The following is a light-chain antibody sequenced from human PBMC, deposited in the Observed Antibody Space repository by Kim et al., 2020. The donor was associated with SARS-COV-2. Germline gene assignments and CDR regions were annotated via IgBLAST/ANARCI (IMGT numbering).Light chain of an antibody. CDR1: SSNNDNTY. CDR2: NNT. J-gene: IGLJ2*01. V-gene: IGLV1-51*01. CDR3: GTCDSRWV. Sequence: APPVNIVTICSSEISSNNDNTYVSWFQRPPATAPNLLNYNNTKRPSGIPDRFTSSNSGSLATLGIPGLQTGDEADYYCGTCDSRWVFGGGTKLTVL.